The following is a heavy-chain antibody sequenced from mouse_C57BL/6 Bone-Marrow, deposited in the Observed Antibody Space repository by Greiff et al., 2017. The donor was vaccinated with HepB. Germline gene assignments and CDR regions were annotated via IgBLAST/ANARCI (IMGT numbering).Heavy chain of an antibody. CDR3: ARVGGLDSSGYWFAY. V-gene: IGHV5-4*03. J-gene: IGHJ3*01. D-gene: IGHD3-2*02. Sequence: EVKLQESGGGLVKPGGSLKLSCAASGFTFSSYAMSWVRQTPEKRLEWVATISDGGSYTYYPDNVKGRFTISRDNAKNNLYLQMSHLKSEDTAMYYCARVGGLDSSGYWFAYWGQGTLVTVSA. CDR1: GFTFSSYA. CDR2: ISDGGSYT.